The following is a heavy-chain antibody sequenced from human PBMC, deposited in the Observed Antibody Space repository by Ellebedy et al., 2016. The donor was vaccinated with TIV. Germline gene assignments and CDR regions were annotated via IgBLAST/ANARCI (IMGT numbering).Heavy chain of an antibody. Sequence: ASVKVSXXASGGTFSSYAISWVRQTPGQGLELMGGFIPLFGTANYAQKFQGRVTITADDSTSTAYMEPSSLRSEDTAVYYCAKKYSDSSDIDLDAFDIWGQGTMVTVSS. V-gene: IGHV1-69*13. J-gene: IGHJ3*02. D-gene: IGHD6-6*01. CDR2: FIPLFGTA. CDR1: GGTFSSYA. CDR3: AKKYSDSSDIDLDAFDI.